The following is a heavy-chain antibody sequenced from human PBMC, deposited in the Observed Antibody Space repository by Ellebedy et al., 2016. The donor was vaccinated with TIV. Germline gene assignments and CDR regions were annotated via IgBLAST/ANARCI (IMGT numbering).Heavy chain of an antibody. Sequence: GESLKISCAASGFTFSSYAMSWVRQAPGKGLEWVAAISGSGGSTYYADSVKGRFTISRDNSKNTLYLQMNSLRAEDTAVYYCAKDLAIKSSSSAPRGPFDYWGQGTLVTVSS. CDR2: ISGSGGST. CDR1: GFTFSSYA. CDR3: AKDLAIKSSSSAPRGPFDY. J-gene: IGHJ4*02. V-gene: IGHV3-23*01. D-gene: IGHD6-6*01.